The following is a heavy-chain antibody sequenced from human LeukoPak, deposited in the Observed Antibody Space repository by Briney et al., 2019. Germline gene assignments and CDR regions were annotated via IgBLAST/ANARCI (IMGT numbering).Heavy chain of an antibody. CDR1: GFSLSSTGVG. J-gene: IGHJ5*02. V-gene: IGHV2-5*02. CDR3: AHGPGWFDP. CDR2: IYWDNDK. Sequence: VSGPTLVNPTQTLTLTCTFSGFSLSSTGVGVGWIRQPPGKALEWLALIYWDNDKRYSPSLKSRLTITKDTSKNQVVLTMTDMDPVDTATYYCAHGPGWFDPWGQGTLVTVSS.